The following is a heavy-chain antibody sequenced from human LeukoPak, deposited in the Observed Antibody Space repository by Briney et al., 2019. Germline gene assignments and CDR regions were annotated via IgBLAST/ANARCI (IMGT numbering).Heavy chain of an antibody. CDR1: GFTFRSYA. D-gene: IGHD2-2*01. CDR3: AKVSRFAVVPAAMLDY. CDR2: ISGSGDIT. J-gene: IGHJ4*02. Sequence: GGSLRLSCAASGFTFRSYAMSWVRQAPGKGLEWVSAISGSGDITYYADSVKGRFTMSRDNFKNTLYLQMNSLRAEDTAVYYCAKVSRFAVVPAAMLDYXGQGIQVXVS. V-gene: IGHV3-23*01.